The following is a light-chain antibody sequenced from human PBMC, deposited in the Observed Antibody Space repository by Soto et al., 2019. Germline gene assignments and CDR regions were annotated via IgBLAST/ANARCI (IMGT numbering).Light chain of an antibody. CDR1: QSVLYSSNNKNY. CDR2: WAS. V-gene: IGKV4-1*01. CDR3: QQYHTTPQT. Sequence: DIVMTQSPDSLAVSLGERATINCKSSQSVLYSSNNKNYLAWYQQKPGQPPKLLISWASTRETGVPDRFSGSGSGADFTLTISSLQAEDVAVYYCQQYHTTPQTFGQGTKLEIK. J-gene: IGKJ1*01.